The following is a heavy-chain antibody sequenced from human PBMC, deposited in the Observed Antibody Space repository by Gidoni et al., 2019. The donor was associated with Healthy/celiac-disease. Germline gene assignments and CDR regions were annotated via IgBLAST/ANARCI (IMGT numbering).Heavy chain of an antibody. CDR3: ARGDSSWTGQGNWFDP. V-gene: IGHV3-7*01. D-gene: IGHD6-13*01. CDR2: IKQDGSEK. CDR1: GFTFIRYW. J-gene: IGHJ5*02. Sequence: EVQLVDSVGGLLQPGVSLSLSCAASGFTFIRYWMSWVRQAPGKGLEWVANIKQDGSEKYYVVSVKGRFTISRDNAKNSLYLQMNSLRAEDTAVYYCARGDSSWTGQGNWFDPWGQGTLVTVSS.